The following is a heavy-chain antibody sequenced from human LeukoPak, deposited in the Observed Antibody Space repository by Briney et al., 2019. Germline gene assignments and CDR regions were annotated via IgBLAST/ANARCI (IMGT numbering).Heavy chain of an antibody. CDR2: ISFDGLNV. Sequence: GGSLRLSCVGSGFTFPNYAIHWARQAPGKGLEWLSLISFDGLNVHYADSVKDRFTISRDNSNNIVYLQMNSLTIEDTAVYYCARDQSMDYWGQGVLVAVSS. V-gene: IGHV3-30-3*01. D-gene: IGHD6-6*01. J-gene: IGHJ4*02. CDR1: GFTFPNYA. CDR3: ARDQSMDY.